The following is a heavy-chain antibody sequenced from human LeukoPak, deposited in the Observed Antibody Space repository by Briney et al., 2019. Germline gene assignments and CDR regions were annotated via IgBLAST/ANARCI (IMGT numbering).Heavy chain of an antibody. D-gene: IGHD4-17*01. V-gene: IGHV3-30*18. Sequence: GGSPRLSCTASGYTFSDYGMHWVRQAPGKGLEWLSVISYSGVVKFYADSVKGRFTISRDNSKNTLFLQMNSLRAEDTAVYYCAKSYGDYLGYFDSWGQGTLVTVSS. J-gene: IGHJ4*02. CDR1: GYTFSDYG. CDR2: ISYSGVVK. CDR3: AKSYGDYLGYFDS.